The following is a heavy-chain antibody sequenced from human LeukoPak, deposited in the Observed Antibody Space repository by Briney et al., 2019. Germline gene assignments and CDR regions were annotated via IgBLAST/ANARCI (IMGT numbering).Heavy chain of an antibody. CDR2: MSSDGRNK. V-gene: IGHV3-30*18. J-gene: IGHJ6*02. Sequence: GGSLRLSCAASGFTFSTYGMHWVRQAPGKGLEWVAVMSSDGRNKYYADSVKGRFTISRDNSKNTVYLQMNSLRTEDTAVYYCAKQSAPYSSGWTPMGVWGQGTTVTVSS. CDR3: AKQSAPYSSGWTPMGV. CDR1: GFTFSTYG. D-gene: IGHD6-19*01.